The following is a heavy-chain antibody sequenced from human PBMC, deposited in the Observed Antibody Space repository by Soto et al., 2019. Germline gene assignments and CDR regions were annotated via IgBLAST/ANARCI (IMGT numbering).Heavy chain of an antibody. CDR1: GFTFTTAW. CDR3: TRPASGGKDY. J-gene: IGHJ4*02. CDR2: IKSKIDGGTA. D-gene: IGHD2-15*01. V-gene: IGHV3-15*07. Sequence: PGGSLRLSCAASGFTFTTAWINWVRQAPGKGLEWVGRIKSKIDGGTADYAAPVKGRFTISRDDSKNTAYLQMNSLKTEDTAVYYCTRPASGGKDYWGQGTLVTVSS.